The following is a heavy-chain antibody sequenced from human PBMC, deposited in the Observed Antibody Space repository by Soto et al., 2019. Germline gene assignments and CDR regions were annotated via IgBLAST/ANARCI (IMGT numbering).Heavy chain of an antibody. CDR3: AKGNYDFWSGPSNYYYYGMDV. CDR2: IYHSGST. D-gene: IGHD3-3*01. Sequence: SETLSLTCTVSGGSIISYYWSWIRQPPGKGLEWIGYIYHSGSTYYNPSLKSRVTISRDNSKNTLYLQMNSLRAEDTAVYYCAKGNYDFWSGPSNYYYYGMDVWGQGTTVTVSS. J-gene: IGHJ6*02. V-gene: IGHV4-59*04. CDR1: GGSIISYY.